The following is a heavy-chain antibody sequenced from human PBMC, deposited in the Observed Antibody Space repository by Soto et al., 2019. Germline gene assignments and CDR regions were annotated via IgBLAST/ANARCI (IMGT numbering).Heavy chain of an antibody. CDR2: IIPIFGKA. V-gene: IGHV1-69*12. CDR3: ARARYGDYYYYYGMDV. J-gene: IGHJ6*02. CDR1: VGTFSSYA. Sequence: QVQLVQSGAEVKKPGSSVKVSCKASVGTFSSYAISWVRQAPGQGLEWMGGIIPIFGKANYAQKFQGTVTIPADESTSKAYMELSSLRSEDTAVYYCARARYGDYYYYYGMDVWGQGTTVTVSS. D-gene: IGHD5-18*01.